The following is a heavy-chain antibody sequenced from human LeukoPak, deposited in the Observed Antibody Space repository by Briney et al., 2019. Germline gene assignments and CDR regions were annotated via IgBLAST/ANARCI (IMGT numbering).Heavy chain of an antibody. D-gene: IGHD3-10*01. V-gene: IGHV4-61*02. CDR2: IYTSGST. Sequence: SETLSLTCTVSGGSISSGSYYWSWIRQPAGKGLEWIGRIYTSGSTNYNPSLKSRVTISVDTSKNQFSLKLSSVTAADTAVYYCARLTSPGPLSAGWFETCGHGDLVTVSS. CDR1: GGSISSGSYY. J-gene: IGHJ5*01. CDR3: ARLTSPGPLSAGWFET.